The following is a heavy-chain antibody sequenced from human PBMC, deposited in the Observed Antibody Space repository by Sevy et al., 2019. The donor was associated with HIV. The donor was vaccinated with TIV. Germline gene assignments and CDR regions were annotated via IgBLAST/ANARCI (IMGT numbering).Heavy chain of an antibody. CDR1: GGSFSGYY. D-gene: IGHD3-9*01. Sequence: SETLSLTCAVYGGSFSGYYWSWIRQPPGKGLEWIGEINHSGSTNYNPSLKSRVTISVDTSKNQFSLKRSSVTAADTAVYYCARGLYDILTGYYLNFDYWGQGTLVTVSS. CDR3: ARGLYDILTGYYLNFDY. J-gene: IGHJ4*02. V-gene: IGHV4-34*01. CDR2: INHSGST.